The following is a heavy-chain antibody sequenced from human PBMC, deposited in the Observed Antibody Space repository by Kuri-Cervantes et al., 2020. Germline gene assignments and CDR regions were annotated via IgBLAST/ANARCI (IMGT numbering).Heavy chain of an antibody. Sequence: LSLTCAASGFTFSDHYMSWIRQAPGKGLEWVSYISSSASTIYQADSVKGRFTISRDNAKNSLNLQMNSLRAEDTAVYYCARGEEGAGLVDFDYWGQGTLVTVSS. J-gene: IGHJ4*02. CDR2: ISSSASTI. CDR3: ARGEEGAGLVDFDY. CDR1: GFTFSDHY. D-gene: IGHD1-26*01. V-gene: IGHV3-11*04.